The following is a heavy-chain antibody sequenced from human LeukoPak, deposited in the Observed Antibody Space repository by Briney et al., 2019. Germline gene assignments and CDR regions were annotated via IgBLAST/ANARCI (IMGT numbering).Heavy chain of an antibody. CDR3: AREYDSSGYYGHYYYYMDV. Sequence: SETLSLTCTVSGGSISSYYWSWIRQPPGKGLEWIGYIYYSGSTNYNPSLKSRVTISVDTSKNQFSLKLSSVTAADTAVYYCAREYDSSGYYGHYYYYMDVWGKGTTVTVSS. D-gene: IGHD3-22*01. CDR1: GGSISSYY. V-gene: IGHV4-59*01. J-gene: IGHJ6*03. CDR2: IYYSGST.